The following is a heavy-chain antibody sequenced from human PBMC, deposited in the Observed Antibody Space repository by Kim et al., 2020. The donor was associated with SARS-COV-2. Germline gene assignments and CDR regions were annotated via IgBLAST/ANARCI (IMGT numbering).Heavy chain of an antibody. Sequence: GGSLRLSCAASGFTFSSYGMHWVRQAPGKGLEWVAVISYDGSNKYYADSVKGRFTISRDNSKNTLYLQMNSLRAEDTAVYYCAKDRVTTPHLFDYWGQGTLVTVSS. CDR2: ISYDGSNK. D-gene: IGHD4-17*01. J-gene: IGHJ4*02. CDR1: GFTFSSYG. V-gene: IGHV3-30*18. CDR3: AKDRVTTPHLFDY.